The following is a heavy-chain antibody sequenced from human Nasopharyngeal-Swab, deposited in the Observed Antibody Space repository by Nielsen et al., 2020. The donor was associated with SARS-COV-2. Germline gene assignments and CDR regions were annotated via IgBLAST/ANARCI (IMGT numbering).Heavy chain of an antibody. J-gene: IGHJ4*02. V-gene: IGHV5-51*01. Sequence: GESLKISCKGSGYSFTSYWIGWVRQMPGKGLEWMAIIYPGDFDTKYNPSFEGQVIISADKSISTAYLQWNSLEASDTAMYYCARHGGGGIFSPFDRWGQGTQVTVSS. CDR1: GYSFTSYW. CDR3: ARHGGGGIFSPFDR. CDR2: IYPGDFDT. D-gene: IGHD3-16*01.